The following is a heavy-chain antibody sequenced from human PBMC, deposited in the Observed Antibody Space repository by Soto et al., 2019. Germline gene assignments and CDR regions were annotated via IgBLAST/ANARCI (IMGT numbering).Heavy chain of an antibody. D-gene: IGHD4-4*01. V-gene: IGHV3-30-3*01. CDR2: ISYDGSHK. J-gene: IGHJ4*02. CDR1: GFTFRSYA. CDR3: AREQYRDYYFDH. Sequence: QVQLVESGGGVVQPGRSLRLSCAASGFTFRSYAMHWVRQAPGKGLEWVAAISYDGSHKYYADSVKGRFTISRDNSKNTRYPQMNSLRVEDTAVYYCAREQYRDYYFDHWGQGTLVTVSS.